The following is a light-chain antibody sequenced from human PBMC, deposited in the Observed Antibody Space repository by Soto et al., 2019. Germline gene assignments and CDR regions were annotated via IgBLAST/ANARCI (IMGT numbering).Light chain of an antibody. CDR1: QGISNY. Sequence: SQMTLSKSSLSASVGDRVTITCRASQGISNYLAWYQQKPGKAPKLLIYDASSLESGVPSRFSGSGSGTEFTLTVDSLQSDDIAVYYCQQYYNLPVTFGGGTKVDIK. CDR3: QQYYNLPVT. V-gene: IGKV1D-13*01. J-gene: IGKJ4*01. CDR2: DAS.